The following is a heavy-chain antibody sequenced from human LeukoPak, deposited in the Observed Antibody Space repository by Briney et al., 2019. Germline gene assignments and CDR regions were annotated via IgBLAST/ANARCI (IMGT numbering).Heavy chain of an antibody. CDR2: IYYSGST. Sequence: SETLSLTCTASGGSISSYYRAWVRQPPGKGLEWIGYIYYSGSTGYNPSLKSRVTISVDTSKNQLSLKLSSVTAADTAVYYCASIDIAAVFVDYWGQGTLVTVSS. V-gene: IGHV4-59*01. CDR1: GGSISSYY. D-gene: IGHD6-13*01. CDR3: ASIDIAAVFVDY. J-gene: IGHJ4*02.